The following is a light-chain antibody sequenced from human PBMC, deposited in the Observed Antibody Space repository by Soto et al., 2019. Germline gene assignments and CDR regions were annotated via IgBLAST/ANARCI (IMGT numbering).Light chain of an antibody. CDR1: SSDIGLYNY. CDR2: EVN. CDR3: SSLSTTSTPIV. Sequence: QSVLSQPASMSGSPGQSITIPCTGASSDIGLYNYVSWYQHHPGKAPKLLISEVNVRPSGLSDRFSASNAGNTASLTISGLQPEDEAYYYCSSLSTTSTPIVFGSGTKVTVL. J-gene: IGLJ1*01. V-gene: IGLV2-14*01.